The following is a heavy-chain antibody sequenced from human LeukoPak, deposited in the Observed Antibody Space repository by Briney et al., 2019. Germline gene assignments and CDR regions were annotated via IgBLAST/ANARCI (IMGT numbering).Heavy chain of an antibody. Sequence: SETLSLTCTVSGGSISSSSYYWGWIRQPPGKGLEWIGSIYYSGSTYYNPSLKSRVTISVDTSKNQFSLKLSSVTAADTAVYYCARGENGDLLDYWGQGTLVTVSS. CDR1: GGSISSSSYY. D-gene: IGHD4-17*01. V-gene: IGHV4-39*07. J-gene: IGHJ4*02. CDR2: IYYSGST. CDR3: ARGENGDLLDY.